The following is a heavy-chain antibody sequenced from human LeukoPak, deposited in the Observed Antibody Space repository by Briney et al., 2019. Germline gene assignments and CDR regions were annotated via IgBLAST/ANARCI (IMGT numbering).Heavy chain of an antibody. CDR1: GFTFSRYA. CDR3: AKREIAYCGGDCYQSFDY. CDR2: ISGSGGST. V-gene: IGHV3-23*01. Sequence: GGSLRLSCAASGFTFSRYAMSWVRQAPGKGLEWVTAISGSGGSTYYADSVKGRFTISRDNSKNTLYLQMNSLRAEDTAVYYCAKREIAYCGGDCYQSFDYWGQGTLVTVSS. J-gene: IGHJ4*02. D-gene: IGHD2-21*02.